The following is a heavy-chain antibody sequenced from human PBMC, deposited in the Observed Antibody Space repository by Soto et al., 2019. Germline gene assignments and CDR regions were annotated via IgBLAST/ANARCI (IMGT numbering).Heavy chain of an antibody. V-gene: IGHV1-8*01. CDR3: ARDRIPGNYDFWSGYFYSARGSHYYYYYMDV. D-gene: IGHD3-3*01. J-gene: IGHJ6*03. CDR1: GYTFTSYD. Sequence: GASVKVSCKASGYTFTSYDINWVRQATGQGLEWMGWMNPNSGNTGYAQKFQGRVTMTRNTSISTAYMELSSLRSEDTAVYYCARDRIPGNYDFWSGYFYSARGSHYYYYYMDVWGKGTTVTVSS. CDR2: MNPNSGNT.